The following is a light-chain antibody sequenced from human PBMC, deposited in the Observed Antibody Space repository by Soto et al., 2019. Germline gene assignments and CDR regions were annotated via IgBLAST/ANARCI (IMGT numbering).Light chain of an antibody. Sequence: QSALTQPPSASGSPGQSVTISCSGTSSDIGGYNSVSWYQQHPGKVPKLIIYAVNKRPSGVPDRFSASKSGNTASLTVSGLQTEDEADYYCSSSAGSSTFVVFGGGTKLTVL. V-gene: IGLV2-8*01. CDR3: SSSAGSSTFVV. J-gene: IGLJ2*01. CDR2: AVN. CDR1: SSDIGGYNS.